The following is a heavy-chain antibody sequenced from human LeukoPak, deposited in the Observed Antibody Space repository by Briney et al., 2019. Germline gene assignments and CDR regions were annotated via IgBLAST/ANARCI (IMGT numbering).Heavy chain of an antibody. V-gene: IGHV4-38-2*02. CDR3: ARHRRYGSAFDI. CDR1: GYSISSGYY. CDR2: INHSGGT. Sequence: SETLSLTCTVSGYSISSGYYWSWIRQPPGKGLEWIGEINHSGGTNYNPSLKSRVTISVDTSKNQFSLKLSSVTAADTAVYYCARHRRYGSAFDIWGQGTMVTVSS. D-gene: IGHD4-17*01. J-gene: IGHJ3*02.